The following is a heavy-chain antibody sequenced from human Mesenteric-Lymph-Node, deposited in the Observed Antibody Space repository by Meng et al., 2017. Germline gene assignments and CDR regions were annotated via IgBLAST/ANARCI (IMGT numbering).Heavy chain of an antibody. V-gene: IGHV4-59*01. CDR2: IYYSGST. Sequence: SETLSLTCTVSGGSISSYYWSWIRQPPGKGLEWIGYIYYSGSTNYNPSLKSRVTISVDTSKNQFSLKLSSVTAADTAVYYCARDLLRLGYSGYDALFAFDIWGQGTMVTVSS. D-gene: IGHD5-12*01. CDR3: ARDLLRLGYSGYDALFAFDI. CDR1: GGSISSYY. J-gene: IGHJ3*02.